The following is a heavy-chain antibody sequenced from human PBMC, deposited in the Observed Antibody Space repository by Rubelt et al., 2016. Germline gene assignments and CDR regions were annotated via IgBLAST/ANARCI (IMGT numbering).Heavy chain of an antibody. V-gene: IGHV3-11*03. J-gene: IGHJ4*02. CDR1: GFTFSDYY. Sequence: VQLLESGGGLVQPGGSLRISCAASGFTFSDYYMSWIRQAPGKGLEGVLYIIICISYVYYADSVKGRLTISRDNAKNSLYLQMNSLRAEDTAVYYCASTGYWGQGTLVTVSS. CDR3: ASTGY. CDR2: IIICISYV. D-gene: IGHD4-17*01.